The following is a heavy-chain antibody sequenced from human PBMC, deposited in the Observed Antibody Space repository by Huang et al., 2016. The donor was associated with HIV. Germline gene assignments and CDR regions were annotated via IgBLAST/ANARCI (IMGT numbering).Heavy chain of an antibody. Sequence: VESGGDAVQSGRSLRLSCRGSGFIFNDFAINWFRQSPRKGLEWIGFGRIMAVGGASKSAPSVKDRVSVSRDEAKNVAFLQMENLQVDDTAVYYCSPTGDDYFYYYMDVWGNGTTVIVS. CDR2: GRIMAVGGAS. CDR3: SPTGDDYFYYYMDV. CDR1: GFIFNDFA. V-gene: IGHV3-49*03. J-gene: IGHJ6*03. D-gene: IGHD4-17*01.